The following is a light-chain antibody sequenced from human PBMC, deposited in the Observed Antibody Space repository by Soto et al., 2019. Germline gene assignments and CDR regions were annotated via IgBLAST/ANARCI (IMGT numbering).Light chain of an antibody. J-gene: IGLJ1*01. V-gene: IGLV2-18*01. CDR2: EVS. CDR3: AAWDDSLNGLYV. Sequence: QSVLTQPPSVSGSPGQSVTISCTGTSSDVGSYNRVSWYQQPPGTAPKLMIYEVSNRPSGVPDRFSGSKSGTSASLAISGLQSEDEADYYCAAWDDSLNGLYVFGTGTKLTVL. CDR1: SSDVGSYNR.